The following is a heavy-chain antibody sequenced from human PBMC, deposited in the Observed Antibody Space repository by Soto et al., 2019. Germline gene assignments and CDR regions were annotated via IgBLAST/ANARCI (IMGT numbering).Heavy chain of an antibody. CDR3: ARHDAYSYSNWFDP. Sequence: SETLSLTCTVSGGSISSYYWSWIRQPPGKGLEWIGYIYYSGSTNYNPSLKSRVTISVDTSKNQFSLKLSSVTAADTAVYYCARHDAYSYSNWFDPWGQGTLVT. J-gene: IGHJ5*02. CDR1: GGSISSYY. CDR2: IYYSGST. D-gene: IGHD5-18*01. V-gene: IGHV4-59*08.